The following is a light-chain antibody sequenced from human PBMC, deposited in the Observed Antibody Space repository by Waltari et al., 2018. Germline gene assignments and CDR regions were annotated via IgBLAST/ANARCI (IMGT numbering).Light chain of an antibody. CDR1: QSVLYNSDNKNY. CDR3: QQYYGTPPRT. Sequence: DIVMTQSPDSLAVSLGERATINCKSSQSVLYNSDNKNYLAWYQQKPGQPPKLLIYWASTRESGVPDRFSGSGSGTDFTLTITSLQAEDVAVYYCQQYYGTPPRTFDQGTKVEIK. CDR2: WAS. V-gene: IGKV4-1*01. J-gene: IGKJ1*01.